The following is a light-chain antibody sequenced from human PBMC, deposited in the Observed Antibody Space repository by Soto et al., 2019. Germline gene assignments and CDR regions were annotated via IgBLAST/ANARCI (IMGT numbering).Light chain of an antibody. Sequence: EIVLTQSPGTLSLSPGERASLSCRASQSVSSSYLAWYQQKPGRAPRLLIYGAPSRATDIPDRFSGSGSGTDFTLTISRLEPEDFAVYYCHQYDSPPWTFGQGTKVDIK. CDR2: GAP. J-gene: IGKJ1*01. V-gene: IGKV3-20*01. CDR1: QSVSSSY. CDR3: HQYDSPPWT.